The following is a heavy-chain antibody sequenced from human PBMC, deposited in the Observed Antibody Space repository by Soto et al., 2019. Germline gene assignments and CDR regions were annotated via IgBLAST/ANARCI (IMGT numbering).Heavy chain of an antibody. J-gene: IGHJ4*02. CDR3: ARMRYSSSHFDY. Sequence: QITLKESGPTLVKPTQTLTLTCTFSGFSLSTSGVGVGWIRQPPGKALEWLALIYWDDDKRYSPSLKSRLTISKDTSKNQVVLTMTNMDSVDTATYYCARMRYSSSHFDYWGQGTLVTVSS. V-gene: IGHV2-5*02. D-gene: IGHD6-6*01. CDR2: IYWDDDK. CDR1: GFSLSTSGVG.